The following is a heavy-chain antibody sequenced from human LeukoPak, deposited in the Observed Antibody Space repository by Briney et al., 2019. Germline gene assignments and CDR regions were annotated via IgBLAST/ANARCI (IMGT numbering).Heavy chain of an antibody. CDR1: GGSISSSDYY. CDR2: VYYSGST. D-gene: IGHD6-6*01. CDR3: ARGTSSSSGFDP. Sequence: KPSETLSLTCTVSGGSISSSDYYWGWIRQPPGKGLEWIGSVYYSGSTYYNPSLKSRVTISANTSKNQFSLKLSSVTAADTAVYYCARGTSSSSGFDPWGQGTLVTVSS. V-gene: IGHV4-39*01. J-gene: IGHJ5*02.